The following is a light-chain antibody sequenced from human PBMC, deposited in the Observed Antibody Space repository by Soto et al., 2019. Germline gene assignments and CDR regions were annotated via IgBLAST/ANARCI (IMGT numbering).Light chain of an antibody. CDR3: QQGHDWPLT. Sequence: EIVMTQSPATLSVSPGERATLSCRASQSISGELAWYQQRPGQPPRLLIYGVSTRATGVPDRCSGSGSGSDFALTIGGLQSADFAVYYCQQGHDWPLTFGQGTRLDI. CDR2: GVS. V-gene: IGKV3-15*01. J-gene: IGKJ2*01. CDR1: QSISGE.